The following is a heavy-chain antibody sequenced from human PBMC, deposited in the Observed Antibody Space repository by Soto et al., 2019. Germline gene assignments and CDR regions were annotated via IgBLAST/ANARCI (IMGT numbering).Heavy chain of an antibody. D-gene: IGHD6-13*01. CDR1: GYTRTELS. Sequence: ASVKVSCKVSGYTRTELSMHWVLQAPGKWLEWMGGFDPEDGETIYAQKFQGRVTMTEDTSTDTAYMELSSLRSEDTAVYYCATAYSSPTKLDYWGQGTLVTVSS. CDR3: ATAYSSPTKLDY. J-gene: IGHJ4*02. V-gene: IGHV1-24*01. CDR2: FDPEDGET.